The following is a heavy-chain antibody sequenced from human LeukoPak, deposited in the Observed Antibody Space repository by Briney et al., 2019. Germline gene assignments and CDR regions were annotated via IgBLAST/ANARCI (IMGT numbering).Heavy chain of an antibody. CDR1: EGTFSSYA. J-gene: IGHJ4*02. Sequence: ASVKVSCKASEGTFSSYAISWVRQAPGQGLEWMGGIIPIFDTANYAQKFQGRVTITADESTSTAYMELSSLRSEDTAVYYCARVTAAGTYDYWGQGTLVTVSS. V-gene: IGHV1-69*13. CDR3: ARVTAAGTYDY. D-gene: IGHD6-13*01. CDR2: IIPIFDTA.